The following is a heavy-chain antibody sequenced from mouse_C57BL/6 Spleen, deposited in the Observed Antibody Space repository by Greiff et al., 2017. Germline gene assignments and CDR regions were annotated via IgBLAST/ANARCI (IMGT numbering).Heavy chain of an antibody. V-gene: IGHV5-4*01. Sequence: EVQGVESGGGLVKPGGSLKLSCAASGFTFSSYAMSWVRQTPEKRLEWVATISDGGSYTYYPDNVKGRFTISRDNAKNNLYLQMSHLKSEDTAMYYCARVYYGNYVGAMDYWGQGTSVTVSS. CDR3: ARVYYGNYVGAMDY. D-gene: IGHD2-1*01. J-gene: IGHJ4*01. CDR2: ISDGGSYT. CDR1: GFTFSSYA.